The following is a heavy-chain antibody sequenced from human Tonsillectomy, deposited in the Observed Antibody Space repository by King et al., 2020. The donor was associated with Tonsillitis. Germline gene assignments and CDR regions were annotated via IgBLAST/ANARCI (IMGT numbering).Heavy chain of an antibody. CDR1: GFTFSSYS. CDR2: ISSSSSTI. V-gene: IGHV3-48*02. Sequence: VQLVESGGGLVQPGGSLRLSCAASGFTFSSYSMNWVRQAPGKGLEWVSYISSSSSTIYYADSVKGRFTISRDNAKNSLYLQMNSLREEDTAVYYCARDRAAFDIWGQGTMVTVSS. J-gene: IGHJ3*02. CDR3: ARDRAAFDI.